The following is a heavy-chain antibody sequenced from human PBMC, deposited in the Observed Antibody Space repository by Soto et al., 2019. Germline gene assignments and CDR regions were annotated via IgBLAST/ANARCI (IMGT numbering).Heavy chain of an antibody. CDR1: GYGFTTYG. D-gene: IGHD3-10*01. J-gene: IGHJ4*02. CDR3: GRGSYGDY. V-gene: IGHV1-18*01. Sequence: QVHLVQSGAEVKKPGASVKVSCKGSGYGFTTYGITWVRQAPGQGLEWMAWISAHNGNTNYAQKLQGRGTVTSDTSTSTAYMELRSLRSDDTAVYYCGRGSYGDYWGQGALVTVSS. CDR2: ISAHNGNT.